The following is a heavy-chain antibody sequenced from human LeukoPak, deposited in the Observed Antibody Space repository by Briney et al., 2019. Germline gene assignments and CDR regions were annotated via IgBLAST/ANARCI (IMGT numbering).Heavy chain of an antibody. V-gene: IGHV4-39*01. CDR2: IDYSGLA. J-gene: IGHJ4*02. CDR1: GGSISSSGYS. CDR3: ARGNLVGPVAGTKEYYFDY. Sequence: SETLSLTCTVSGGSISSSGYSWGWIRQPPGKGLEWIGSIDYSGLAYYNPSLKSRVTLSVATSKNQFSLKVSSVTAADTAVYYCARGNLVGPVAGTKEYYFDYWGQGTLVTVSS. D-gene: IGHD6-19*01.